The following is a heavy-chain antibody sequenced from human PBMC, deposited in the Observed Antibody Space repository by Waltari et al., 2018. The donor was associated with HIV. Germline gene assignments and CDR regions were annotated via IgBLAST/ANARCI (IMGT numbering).Heavy chain of an antibody. CDR2: INPNSGGT. CDR3: ARAQYYYDSSGYYYGDYGMDV. Sequence: QVQLVQSGAEVKKPGASVKVSCTASGYTFTGYYMPWVRQHPGQGLEWMGWINPNSGGTNYAQKFQGRVTMTRDTSISTAYMELSRLRSDDTAVYYCARAQYYYDSSGYYYGDYGMDVWGQGTTVTVSS. J-gene: IGHJ6*02. CDR1: GYTFTGYY. V-gene: IGHV1-2*02. D-gene: IGHD3-22*01.